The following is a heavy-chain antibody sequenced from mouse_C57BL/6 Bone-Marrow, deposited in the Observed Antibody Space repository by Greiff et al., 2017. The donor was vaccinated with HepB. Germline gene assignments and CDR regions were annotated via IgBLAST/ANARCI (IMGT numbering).Heavy chain of an antibody. CDR2: ISSGGSYT. Sequence: EVHLVESGGDLVKPGGSLKLSCAASGFTFSSYGMSWVRQTPDKRLEWVATISSGGSYTYYPDSVKGRFTISRDNAKNTLYLQMSSLKSEDTAMYYCAREGNYYGSSSHFDYWGQGTTLTVSS. CDR1: GFTFSSYG. D-gene: IGHD1-1*01. V-gene: IGHV5-6*01. CDR3: AREGNYYGSSSHFDY. J-gene: IGHJ2*01.